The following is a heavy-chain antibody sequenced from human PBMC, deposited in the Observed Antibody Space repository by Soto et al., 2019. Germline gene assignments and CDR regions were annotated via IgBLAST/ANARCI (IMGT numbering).Heavy chain of an antibody. V-gene: IGHV3-23*01. CDR2: ISGSSSNT. D-gene: IGHD2-2*01. CDR1: GFTFSSYS. CDR3: AKSRGVVVPAAMFDP. Sequence: GGSLILSCAASGFTFSSYSMDWVRQAPGKGLEWVSAISGSSSNTYYADSVKGRFTISRDNSKNTLYLQMNSLRAEDTAVYYCAKSRGVVVPAAMFDPWGQGTLVTVSS. J-gene: IGHJ5*02.